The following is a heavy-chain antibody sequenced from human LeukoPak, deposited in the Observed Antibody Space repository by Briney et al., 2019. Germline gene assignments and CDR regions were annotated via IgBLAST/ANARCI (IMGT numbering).Heavy chain of an antibody. CDR3: ARDWNCGGDCYST. CDR1: GYTFTGYC. D-gene: IGHD2-21*02. Sequence: ASVKVSCKASGYTFTGYCMHWVRQAPGQGLEWMGWINPNSGGTNYAQKFQGRVTMTRDTSISTAYMELSRLRSDDTAVYYCARDWNCGGDCYSTWGQGTLVTVSS. J-gene: IGHJ4*02. CDR2: INPNSGGT. V-gene: IGHV1-2*02.